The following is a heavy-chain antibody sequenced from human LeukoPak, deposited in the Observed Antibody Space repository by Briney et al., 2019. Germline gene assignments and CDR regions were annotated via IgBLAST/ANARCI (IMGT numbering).Heavy chain of an antibody. J-gene: IGHJ3*02. Sequence: ASVKVSCKASGGTFSSYDISWVRQAPGQGLEWMGRIIPIFGTANYAQKFQGRVTITTDESTSTAYMELSSLRSEDTAVYYCARAGGSYRNDAFDIWGQGTMVTVSS. V-gene: IGHV1-69*05. CDR2: IIPIFGTA. CDR3: ARAGGSYRNDAFDI. CDR1: GGTFSSYD. D-gene: IGHD1-26*01.